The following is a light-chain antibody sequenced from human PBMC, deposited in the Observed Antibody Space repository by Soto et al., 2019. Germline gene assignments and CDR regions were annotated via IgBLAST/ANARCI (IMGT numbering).Light chain of an antibody. Sequence: IQLTQSPSSLSASVGDRVTITCRARQGVRSYLAWYQQKPGQAPKLLIYGASTLQSGVPSRFSGSASATAFTLTKITLQHEDFATYYCQQLNSYPSITFGPGTTVDDK. J-gene: IGKJ3*01. V-gene: IGKV1-9*01. CDR3: QQLNSYPSIT. CDR2: GAS. CDR1: QGVRSY.